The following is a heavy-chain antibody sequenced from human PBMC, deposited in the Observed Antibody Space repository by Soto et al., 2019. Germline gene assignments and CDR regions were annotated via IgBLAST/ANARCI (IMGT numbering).Heavy chain of an antibody. D-gene: IGHD1-7*01. CDR2: IIPIFGTA. V-gene: IGHV1-69*01. Sequence: QMQLVQSRAEVKKPGSSVKVSCKASGGTFSSYAISWVRQAPGQGLEWMGGIIPIFGTANYAQKFQGRVTITADESTSTAYMELSSLRSEDTAVYYCARGGNWNYGGDGWFDPWGQGTLVTVSS. CDR1: GGTFSSYA. CDR3: ARGGNWNYGGDGWFDP. J-gene: IGHJ5*02.